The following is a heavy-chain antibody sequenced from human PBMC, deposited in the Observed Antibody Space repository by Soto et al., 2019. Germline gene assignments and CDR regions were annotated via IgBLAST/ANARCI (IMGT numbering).Heavy chain of an antibody. CDR2: INPIFGTA. CDR1: GGTFSTYP. CDR3: ARLRASNYEAYQH. D-gene: IGHD4-4*01. V-gene: IGHV1-69*12. Sequence: VQLVQSGAEVKKPGSSVKVSCKASGGTFSTYPISWVRQAPGQGLEWMGGINPIFGTANYAQKLQGRVTITADESTTTAYMQLSSLRSDDTAVYYCARLRASNYEAYQHWGQDTLVTVSS. J-gene: IGHJ1*01.